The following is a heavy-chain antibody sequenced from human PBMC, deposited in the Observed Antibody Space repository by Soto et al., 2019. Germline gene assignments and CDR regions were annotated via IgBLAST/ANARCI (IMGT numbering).Heavy chain of an antibody. CDR2: ISHDGSDK. CDR3: AKENQHLVHDY. J-gene: IGHJ4*02. Sequence: GGSLRLSCAASGFTFRNYGMHWVRQAPGKGLEWVAVISHDGSDKYYADSMKGRFIISRDNSENTLFLNVNSLKPEDTAVYYCAKENQHLVHDYWGQGTLDTVSS. D-gene: IGHD6-13*01. V-gene: IGHV3-30*18. CDR1: GFTFRNYG.